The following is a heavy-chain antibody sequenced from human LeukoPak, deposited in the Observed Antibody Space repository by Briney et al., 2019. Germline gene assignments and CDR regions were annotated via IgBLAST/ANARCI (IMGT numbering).Heavy chain of an antibody. V-gene: IGHV3-23*01. CDR2: ISGSGGST. CDR1: GFTFSSYA. CDR3: AKFEYSDWLSHFDY. D-gene: IGHD3-9*01. Sequence: GGSLRPSCAASGFTFSSYAMSWVRQAPGKGLEWVSGISGSGGSTNYADSVKGRFTISRDNSKNTLYLQMNSLRAEDTAVYYCAKFEYSDWLSHFDYWGQGTLVTVSS. J-gene: IGHJ4*02.